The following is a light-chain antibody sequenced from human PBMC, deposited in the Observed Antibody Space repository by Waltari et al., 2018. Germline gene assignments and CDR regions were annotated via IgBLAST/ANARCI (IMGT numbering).Light chain of an antibody. J-gene: IGLJ3*02. CDR1: SSNIGTNT. Sequence: QSVLTHPPSASGPPGQRVTISCSGSSSNIGTNTVTWYQLVPGTAPKTVIFANYHRPSGVPDRFSASKSGTSASLVISGLQSEDEADYFCATWDDSLSGRVFGGGTKVTVL. CDR3: ATWDDSLSGRV. V-gene: IGLV1-44*01. CDR2: ANY.